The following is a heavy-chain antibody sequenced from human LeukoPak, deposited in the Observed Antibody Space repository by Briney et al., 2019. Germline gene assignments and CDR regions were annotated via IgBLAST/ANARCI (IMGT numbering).Heavy chain of an antibody. D-gene: IGHD6-13*01. CDR3: ARQGQQLDLHFGY. V-gene: IGHV5-51*01. CDR2: IYPGDSDT. Sequence: GESLTISCKGSGYSFTSYWIGWVRQMPGKGLAWMGIIYPGDSDTRYSPAFQGQVTISADKSISTAYLQWSSLKASDTAMYYCARQGQQLDLHFGYWGQGTLVTVSS. CDR1: GYSFTSYW. J-gene: IGHJ4*02.